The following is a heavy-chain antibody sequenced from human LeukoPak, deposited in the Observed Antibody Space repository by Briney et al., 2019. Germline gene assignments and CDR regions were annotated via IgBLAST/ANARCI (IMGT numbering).Heavy chain of an antibody. CDR1: VGSISSGNYY. J-gene: IGHJ4*02. V-gene: IGHV4-61*09. CDR2: IYMSGST. Sequence: SETLSLTCTVSVGSISSGNYYSSWIRQSAGKGMEWIGNIYMSGSTRYNPSLMSRVAMSVDTSKNQFSLKISSATAADTAVYYCARDWGIAAATPFYFDHWGQGILVTVSS. CDR3: ARDWGIAAATPFYFDH. D-gene: IGHD6-13*01.